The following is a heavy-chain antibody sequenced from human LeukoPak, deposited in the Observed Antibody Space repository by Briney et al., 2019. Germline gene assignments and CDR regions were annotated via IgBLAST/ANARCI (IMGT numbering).Heavy chain of an antibody. Sequence: SETLSLTCAVYGGSFSGYYWSWIRQPPGKGLEWIGEINHSGSTNYNPSLKSRATISVDTSKNQFSLKLSFVTAADTAVYYCARGVIAAPHYYYGMDVWGQGTTVTVSS. CDR3: ARGVIAAPHYYYGMDV. J-gene: IGHJ6*02. CDR1: GGSFSGYY. V-gene: IGHV4-34*01. D-gene: IGHD6-6*01. CDR2: INHSGST.